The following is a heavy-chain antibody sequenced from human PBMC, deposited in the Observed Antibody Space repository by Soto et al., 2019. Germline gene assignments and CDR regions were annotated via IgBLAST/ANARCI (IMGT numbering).Heavy chain of an antibody. CDR3: GRGEGARFGDYHGDNWYFDL. CDR1: GGTFSSYA. J-gene: IGHJ2*01. V-gene: IGHV1-69*06. CDR2: IIPIFGTA. D-gene: IGHD3-10*01. Sequence: QVQLVQSGAEVKKPGSSVKVSCKASGGTFSSYAISWVRQAPGQGLEWMGGIIPIFGTANYAQKLQGRVTITADKSTGPAYMELSDLRAEDRAVYYCGRGEGARFGDYHGDNWYFDLWGRGTLVTVSS.